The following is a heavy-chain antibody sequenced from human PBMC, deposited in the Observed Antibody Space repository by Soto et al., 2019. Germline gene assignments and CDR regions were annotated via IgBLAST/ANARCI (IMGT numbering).Heavy chain of an antibody. J-gene: IGHJ3*02. CDR2: VYYGGAIFYSGNI. D-gene: IGHD3-3*02. V-gene: IGHV4-39*01. Sequence: SETLSLTCTVSGDSISSSNSHWGWTRQPPGKGLEYIGSVYYGGAIFYSGNIYYNPSLKSRVTVSVDTSKNQFSLRLSSVTAADTGVYYCVRYDRINMKPYSPEGFHIWGQGTMVTVSS. CDR3: VRYDRINMKPYSPEGFHI. CDR1: GDSISSSNSH.